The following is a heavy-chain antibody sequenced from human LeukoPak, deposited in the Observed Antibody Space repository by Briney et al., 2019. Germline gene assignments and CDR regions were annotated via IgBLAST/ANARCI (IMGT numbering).Heavy chain of an antibody. CDR1: AFTFGNYW. D-gene: IGHD6-13*01. CDR2: IKEDGSEE. Sequence: GGSLRLSCAASAFTFGNYWMSWVRQAPGKGLEWVANIKEDGSEEYYVDSVKGRFTISRDNTRNSLYLQMNSLRAEDTAVYYCARDPAAWDYWGQGTLVTVSS. V-gene: IGHV3-7*01. CDR3: ARDPAAWDY. J-gene: IGHJ4*02.